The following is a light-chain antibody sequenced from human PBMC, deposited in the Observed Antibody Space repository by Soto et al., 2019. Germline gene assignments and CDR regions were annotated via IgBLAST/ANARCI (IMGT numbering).Light chain of an antibody. V-gene: IGKV3-11*01. Sequence: EVVMTQSPATLSVSPGERATLSCRASQSVDRYLVWYQQKPGQAPRLLIYDASSRAAGIPARFSGSGSGTDFTLTISHLEPEDFAVYYCQQRSDWWTFGQGTKVDI. J-gene: IGKJ1*01. CDR3: QQRSDWWT. CDR1: QSVDRY. CDR2: DAS.